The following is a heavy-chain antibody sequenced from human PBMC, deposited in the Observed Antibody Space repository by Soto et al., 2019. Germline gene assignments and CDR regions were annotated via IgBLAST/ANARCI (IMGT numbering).Heavy chain of an antibody. J-gene: IGHJ4*02. CDR3: ARDRDDYGSGNYYNRIDF. Sequence: ASVKVSCKASGGIFSTYAISWSRQAPGQGLEWMGGIIPLFGTPNYAQRFQGRVTITADESTSTAYMELSRLRSEDTAVYYCARDRDDYGSGNYYNRIDFWGQGTLVTVSS. V-gene: IGHV1-69*13. CDR2: IIPLFGTP. D-gene: IGHD3-10*01. CDR1: GGIFSTYA.